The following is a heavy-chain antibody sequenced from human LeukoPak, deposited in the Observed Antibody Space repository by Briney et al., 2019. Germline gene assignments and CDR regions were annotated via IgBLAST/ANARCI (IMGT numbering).Heavy chain of an antibody. D-gene: IGHD4-23*01. J-gene: IGHJ4*02. V-gene: IGHV3-74*01. CDR1: GFTFSSYW. CDR3: ARGAFYGGTDY. CDR2: INSDGSST. Sequence: GGSLRLSCAASGFTFSSYWMDWVRQAPGKGLVWVSRINSDGSSTSYADSVKGRVTISRDNAKNTLNLQMNSLRAEDTAVYYCARGAFYGGTDYWGQGTLVTVSS.